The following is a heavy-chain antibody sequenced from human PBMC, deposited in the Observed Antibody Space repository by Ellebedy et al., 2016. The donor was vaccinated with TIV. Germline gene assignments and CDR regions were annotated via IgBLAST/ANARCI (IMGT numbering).Heavy chain of an antibody. CDR1: GFTFSRYW. D-gene: IGHD3-9*01. CDR3: AKELVSRDSLTFDY. J-gene: IGHJ4*02. V-gene: IGHV3-23*01. Sequence: GESLKISCGASGFTFSRYWMTWVRQAPGKGLEWVSAIGPRSDYKFYADSVKGRITISRDNSENTLFLQMHSLRGEDTAVYYCAKELVSRDSLTFDYWGQGVLVTVSS. CDR2: IGPRSDYK.